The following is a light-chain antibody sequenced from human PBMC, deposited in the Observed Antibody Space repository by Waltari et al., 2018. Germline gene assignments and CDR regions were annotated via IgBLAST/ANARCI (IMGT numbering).Light chain of an antibody. CDR2: WAS. J-gene: IGKJ1*01. CDR1: QTIFYRSNNKNY. V-gene: IGKV4-1*01. Sequence: EIAMTHSPDSLAVSLDERATINFKSSQTIFYRSNNKNYLAWYQQKPGQPPKLLIYWASTREAGVADRFGGSGSGTHFTLTINSLQAEDGAVYYCQQYYNTPWTFGQGTKGEIK. CDR3: QQYYNTPWT.